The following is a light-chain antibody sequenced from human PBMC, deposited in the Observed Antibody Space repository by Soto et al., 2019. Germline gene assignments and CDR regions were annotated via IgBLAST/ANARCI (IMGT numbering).Light chain of an antibody. CDR1: SSDVGGYNY. Sequence: QSVLTQPASVSGSPGQSITISCTGTSSDVGGYNYVSWYQQHPGKAPKLMIYDVSNRPSGVSNRFSGSKSGNTASLTISGXQXXXXXXXXCSSYTSSSTVVFGGGTKVTVL. CDR3: SSYTSSSTVV. CDR2: DVS. J-gene: IGLJ2*01. V-gene: IGLV2-14*01.